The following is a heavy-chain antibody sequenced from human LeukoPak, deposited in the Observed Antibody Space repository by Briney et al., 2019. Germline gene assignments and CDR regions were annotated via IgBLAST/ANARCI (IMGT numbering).Heavy chain of an antibody. CDR1: GFTFSSYG. CDR3: ARRFDS. CDR2: ISSSGSI. V-gene: IGHV3-48*02. J-gene: IGHJ4*02. Sequence: GGSLRLSCVASGFTFSSYGMNWVRQAPGKGLEWVSYISSSGSIYYADSVKGRFTISRDNAKNPLYLQMNSLRDEDTAVYYCARRFDSWGQGTLVTVSS.